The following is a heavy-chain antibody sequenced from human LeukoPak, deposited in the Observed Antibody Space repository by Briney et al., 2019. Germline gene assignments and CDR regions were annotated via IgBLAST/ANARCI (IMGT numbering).Heavy chain of an antibody. CDR2: MNPHSGGT. V-gene: IGHV1-2*02. D-gene: IGHD2-2*01. CDR3: ARAERTVSGLDV. J-gene: IGHJ6*02. Sequence: ASVQVSCTASGYTLTPYYIHWVRQAPGQGLAWMGWMNPHSGGTNYALKCRARVSMTTDTTINTAYLELTGLTSDDTALYYCARAERTVSGLDVWGQGTTVTVSS. CDR1: GYTLTPYY.